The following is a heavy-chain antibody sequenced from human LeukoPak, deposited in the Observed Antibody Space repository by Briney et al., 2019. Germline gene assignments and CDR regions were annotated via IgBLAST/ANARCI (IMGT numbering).Heavy chain of an antibody. V-gene: IGHV1-69*04. D-gene: IGHD1-7*01. Sequence: ASVKVSCKASGGTFSSYAISWVRQARGQGLEWMGRIIPILGIANYAQKFQGRVTITADKSTSTAYMELSSLRSEDTAVYYCATTPYNWNYVGNDYWGQGTLVTVSS. CDR3: ATTPYNWNYVGNDY. CDR2: IIPILGIA. CDR1: GGTFSSYA. J-gene: IGHJ4*02.